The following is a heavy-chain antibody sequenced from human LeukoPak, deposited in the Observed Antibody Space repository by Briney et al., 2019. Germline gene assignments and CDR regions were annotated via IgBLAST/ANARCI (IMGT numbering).Heavy chain of an antibody. CDR2: INHSGST. D-gene: IGHD3-3*01. CDR3: ARGLWGTIFGVADY. V-gene: IGHV4-34*01. J-gene: IGHJ4*02. Sequence: SETLSLTCAVYGGSFSGYYWSWIRQPPGEGLEWIGEINHSGSTNYNPSLKSRVTISVDTSKNQFSLKLSSVTAADTAVYYCARGLWGTIFGVADYWGQGTLVTVSS. CDR1: GGSFSGYY.